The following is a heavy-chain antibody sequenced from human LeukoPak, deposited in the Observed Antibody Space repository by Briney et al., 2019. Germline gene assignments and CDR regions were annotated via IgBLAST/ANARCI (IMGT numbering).Heavy chain of an antibody. V-gene: IGHV3-23*01. Sequence: QPGGSLKLSCVGSGFTFAKYAMTWVREAPGKGLERVSVISGSGNVTYYAESVKGRFTISRDNSKRTLYLQMDSLRADDTAIYYCAKDRAGANWGQGTLVLISS. CDR1: GFTFAKYA. CDR2: ISGSGNVT. J-gene: IGHJ4*02. CDR3: AKDRAGAN.